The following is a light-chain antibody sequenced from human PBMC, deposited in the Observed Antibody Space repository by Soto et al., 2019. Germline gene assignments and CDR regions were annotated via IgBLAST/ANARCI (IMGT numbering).Light chain of an antibody. J-gene: IGLJ1*01. CDR3: TSYTSSSTYV. V-gene: IGLV2-14*01. Sequence: QSALTQPASVSGSAGRSITISCTGTSSDVGGYNYVSWYQQHPGKAPKLMISAVSDRPSGVSNRFSGSKSGNTASLTISGLQPEDEPDYYCTSYTSSSTYVFGTGTKLTV. CDR1: SSDVGGYNY. CDR2: AVS.